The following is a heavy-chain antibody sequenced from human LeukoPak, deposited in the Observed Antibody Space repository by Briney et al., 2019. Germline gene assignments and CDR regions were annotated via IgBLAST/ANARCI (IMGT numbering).Heavy chain of an antibody. J-gene: IGHJ4*02. D-gene: IGHD2-2*02. CDR1: GYTLTSYD. CDR2: MNPNSGNT. V-gene: IGHV1-8*01. CDR3: ARGLRGNRNTHLRY. Sequence: RASFRVSCKDSGYTLTSYDINRVRRAPGQGLEWMGWMNPNSGNTGYAQKFQGRVTMTRNTSISTAYMELSSLRSEDTAVYYCARGLRGNRNTHLRYWGQGTLVTVSS.